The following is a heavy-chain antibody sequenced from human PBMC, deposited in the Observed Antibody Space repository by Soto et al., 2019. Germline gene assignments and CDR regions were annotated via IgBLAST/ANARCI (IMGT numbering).Heavy chain of an antibody. Sequence: QVQLQQWGAGLLKPSETLSLTCAVYGGSFSGYYWTWIRQPPGTGLEWIGEINHSGSTNYNPSLKMRVTISVATSKNQFSLKLTSVTAADTAVYYCARDKITGLFDYWGQGTLVTVSS. CDR3: ARDKITGLFDY. D-gene: IGHD2-8*02. CDR1: GGSFSGYY. J-gene: IGHJ4*02. CDR2: INHSGST. V-gene: IGHV4-34*01.